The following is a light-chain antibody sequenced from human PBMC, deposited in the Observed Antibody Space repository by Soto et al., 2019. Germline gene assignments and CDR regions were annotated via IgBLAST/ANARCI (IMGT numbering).Light chain of an antibody. V-gene: IGLV1-51*02. CDR1: SSNIGNNY. CDR2: ENN. CDR3: GTWDSSLSAGV. J-gene: IGLJ1*01. Sequence: QSVLTQPPSVSAAPGQKVTISCSGSSSNIGNNYVSWYQQRPGTAPKLLIYENNKRPSGIPDRFSGCKSGTSATLGITGLQTGDEADYYCGTWDSSLSAGVFGTGTKLTVL.